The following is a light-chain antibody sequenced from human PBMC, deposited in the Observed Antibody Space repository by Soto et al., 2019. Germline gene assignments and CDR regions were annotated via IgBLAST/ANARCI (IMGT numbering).Light chain of an antibody. V-gene: IGKV1-13*02. CDR3: QHYNSYPLT. J-gene: IGKJ5*01. Sequence: IQLTQSPSSLSASIGDRVIITCRASRDITTALAWYQQKPGRAPKVLVYDASTLESGVPSRFSGSGSGTEFTLAISSLQPEDFATYLCQHYNSYPLTFGQGTRLEIK. CDR1: RDITTA. CDR2: DAS.